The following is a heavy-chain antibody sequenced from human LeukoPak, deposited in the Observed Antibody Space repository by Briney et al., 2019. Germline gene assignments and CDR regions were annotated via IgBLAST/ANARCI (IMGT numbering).Heavy chain of an antibody. CDR1: GSTFSSYA. Sequence: TGGSLRLSCAVSGSTFSSYAMSWVRQAPGKGLEWVSGISGSGDTTNYADSVKGQFIISRDNSKNILYLQMNSLRAEDTAVYFCAKPGSISRYCTNGLCYDFDYWGQGTLVTVSS. CDR2: ISGSGDTT. D-gene: IGHD2-8*01. CDR3: AKPGSISRYCTNGLCYDFDY. V-gene: IGHV3-23*01. J-gene: IGHJ4*02.